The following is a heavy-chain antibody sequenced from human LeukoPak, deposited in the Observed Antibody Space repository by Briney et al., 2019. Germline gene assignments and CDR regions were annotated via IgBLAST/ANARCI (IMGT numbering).Heavy chain of an antibody. D-gene: IGHD6-19*01. CDR3: ATSQSSVAGIVGD. J-gene: IGHJ4*02. CDR2: IISDGSST. Sequence: PGGSLRLSCAASGFTFSSHWMHWVRQAPGKGLVWVSRIISDGSSTSYADSVKGRFTISRDNAKNTLYLQMNSLRDEDTAVYYCATSQSSVAGIVGDWGQGTLVTVSS. CDR1: GFTFSSHW. V-gene: IGHV3-74*01.